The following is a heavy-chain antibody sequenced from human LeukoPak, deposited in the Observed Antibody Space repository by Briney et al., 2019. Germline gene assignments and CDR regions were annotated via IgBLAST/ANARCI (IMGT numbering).Heavy chain of an antibody. D-gene: IGHD5-18*01. CDR1: GGSISSYY. CDR2: IYYSGST. CDR3: ARDTAMAFDY. V-gene: IGHV4-59*01. Sequence: SDTLSLTCTVSGGSISSYYLSWIRQPPGKGLEWIGYIYYSGSTNYNPSLKSRVTISVDTSKNQFSLKLSSVTAADTAVYYCARDTAMAFDYWGQGTLITVSS. J-gene: IGHJ4*02.